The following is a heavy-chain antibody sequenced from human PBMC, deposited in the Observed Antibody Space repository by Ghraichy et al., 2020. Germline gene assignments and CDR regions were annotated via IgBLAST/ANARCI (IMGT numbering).Heavy chain of an antibody. J-gene: IGHJ5*02. CDR1: GGTFSSYA. D-gene: IGHD6-13*01. V-gene: IGHV1-69*04. CDR2: IIPILGIA. Sequence: SVKVSCKASGGTFSSYAISWVRQAPGQGLEWMGRIIPILGIANYAQKFQGRVTITADKSTSTAYMELSSLRSEDTAVYYCAGQLVRFGDWFDPWGQGTLVTVSS. CDR3: AGQLVRFGDWFDP.